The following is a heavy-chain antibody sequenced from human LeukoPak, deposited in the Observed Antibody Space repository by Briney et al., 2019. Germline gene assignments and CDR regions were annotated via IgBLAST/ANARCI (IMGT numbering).Heavy chain of an antibody. CDR3: AKEIGYSYGYDWFDP. Sequence: PGGSLRVSCAASGFTFSSYWMHWVRQAPGKGLEWVSLISGDGGSTYYADSVKGRFTISRDNSKNSLYLQMNSLRTEDTALYYCAKEIGYSYGYDWFDPWGQGTLVTVSS. V-gene: IGHV3-43*02. CDR2: ISGDGGST. J-gene: IGHJ5*02. D-gene: IGHD5-18*01. CDR1: GFTFSSYW.